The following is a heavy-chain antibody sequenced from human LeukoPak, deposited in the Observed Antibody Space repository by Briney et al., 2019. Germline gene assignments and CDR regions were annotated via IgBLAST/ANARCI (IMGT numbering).Heavy chain of an antibody. J-gene: IGHJ4*02. V-gene: IGHV1-18*04. Sequence: GASVKVSCKASGFTFTSHGFTWVRQAPGQGLEWMGWISAYNGKTNYAQKLQGRVTMSTDTSTSTVYMELRSLRSDDTALYYCARGGLSGSGSIDHWGQGTLVTVSS. CDR3: ARGGLSGSGSIDH. CDR1: GFTFTSHG. CDR2: ISAYNGKT. D-gene: IGHD3-10*01.